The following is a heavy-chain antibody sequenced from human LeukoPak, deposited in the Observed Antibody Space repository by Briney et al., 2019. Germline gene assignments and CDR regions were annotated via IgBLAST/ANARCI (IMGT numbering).Heavy chain of an antibody. CDR3: ARAMVTTVRFYYYYYMDV. D-gene: IGHD4-17*01. CDR1: GFTFSSYW. V-gene: IGHV3-7*01. J-gene: IGHJ6*03. CDR2: IKQDGSVK. Sequence: GGSLRLSCAASGFTFSSYWMTWVRQAPGKGLEWVANIKQDGSVKYYVDSVKGRFTISRDSAKNSLYLQMNSLSVEDTAVYYCARAMVTTVRFYYYYYMDVWGNGTTVTVSS.